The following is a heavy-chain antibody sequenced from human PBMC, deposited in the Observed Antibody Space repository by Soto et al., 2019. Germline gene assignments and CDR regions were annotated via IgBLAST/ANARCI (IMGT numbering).Heavy chain of an antibody. D-gene: IGHD3-3*02. CDR3: VRGRSGEIGIFH. CDR2: IGPKNGDS. J-gene: IGHJ4*02. CDR1: GYTFTGHY. Sequence: QVQLVQSGAEVKESGASVKVSCKASGYTFTGHYIHWVRQAPGQGFEWVGEIGPKNGDSRSAQKFQGRVSMTKDPTITTVYMELSHLSPDDTAVYYCVRGRSGEIGIFHWGQGTLVTVHS. V-gene: IGHV1-2*02.